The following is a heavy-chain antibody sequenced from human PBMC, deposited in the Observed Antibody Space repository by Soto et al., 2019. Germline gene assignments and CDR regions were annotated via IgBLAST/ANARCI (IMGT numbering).Heavy chain of an antibody. J-gene: IGHJ6*03. CDR1: GGSISSSSFY. D-gene: IGHD3-10*01. Sequence: PSETLSLTCTVSGGSISSSSFYWGWIRQPPGKGLEWIGSFYYSGSTYYNPSLKSRVSKSVDTSKNQFSLKLSSVTAADTAVYYCARDYYGSGSYYDYYHYYMDVWGKGTTVTVSS. V-gene: IGHV4-39*02. CDR2: FYYSGST. CDR3: ARDYYGSGSYYDYYHYYMDV.